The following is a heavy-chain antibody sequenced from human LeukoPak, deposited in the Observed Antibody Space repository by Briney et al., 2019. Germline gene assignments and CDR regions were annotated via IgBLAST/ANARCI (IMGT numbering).Heavy chain of an antibody. J-gene: IGHJ6*02. CDR3: ARALLIAAAGTNYYYYGMDV. CDR1: GFTFSSYA. D-gene: IGHD6-13*01. Sequence: PGGSLRLSCAASGFTFSSYAMSWVRQAPGKGLEWVSAISGSGGSTYYADSVKGRFTISRDNSKNTLYLQMNSLRAEDTAVYYCARALLIAAAGTNYYYYGMDVWGQGTTVTVSS. CDR2: ISGSGGST. V-gene: IGHV3-23*01.